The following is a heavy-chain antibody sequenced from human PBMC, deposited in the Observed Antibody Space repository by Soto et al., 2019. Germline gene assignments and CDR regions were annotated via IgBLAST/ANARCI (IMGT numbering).Heavy chain of an antibody. D-gene: IGHD3-10*01. Sequence: HSETPSISCTVCGGSVCSSSYYGGWIHQPPGKGLEWIGSMYYSGSIYYNPSLKSRVTISIDTSRNQFSLKLSSVTAADTAVYYCARHEGRLSEYFQHWGQGTLVTAPQ. CDR3: ARHEGRLSEYFQH. CDR2: MYYSGSI. CDR1: GGSVCSSSYY. V-gene: IGHV4-39*01. J-gene: IGHJ1*01.